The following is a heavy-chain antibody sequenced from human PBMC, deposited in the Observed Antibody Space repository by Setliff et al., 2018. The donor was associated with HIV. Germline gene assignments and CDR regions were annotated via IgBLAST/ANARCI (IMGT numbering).Heavy chain of an antibody. CDR1: GGSFSSYY. D-gene: IGHD2-15*01. V-gene: IGHV4-34*01. J-gene: IGHJ3*02. Sequence: SETLSLTCAVYGGSFSSYYWSWIRQPPGKGLEWIAEINHSGSTNYNPSLKSRVSTSVDTSKNQFSLKLSSVTAADTAVYYCARFPLLHKNAFDIWGQGTMVTVSS. CDR2: INHSGST. CDR3: ARFPLLHKNAFDI.